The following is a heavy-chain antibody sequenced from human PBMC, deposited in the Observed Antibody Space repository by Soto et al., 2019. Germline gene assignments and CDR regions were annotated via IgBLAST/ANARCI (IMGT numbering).Heavy chain of an antibody. Sequence: PGESLKISCKGSGYSFTSYWIGWVRQMPGKGLEWMGIIYPGDSDTRYSPSFQGQVTISADKSISTAYLQWGSLKASDTAMYYCARHGVVVPAAIEEDYYYYYGMDVWGQGTTVTVSS. CDR1: GYSFTSYW. CDR2: IYPGDSDT. J-gene: IGHJ6*02. V-gene: IGHV5-51*01. D-gene: IGHD2-2*02. CDR3: ARHGVVVPAAIEEDYYYYYGMDV.